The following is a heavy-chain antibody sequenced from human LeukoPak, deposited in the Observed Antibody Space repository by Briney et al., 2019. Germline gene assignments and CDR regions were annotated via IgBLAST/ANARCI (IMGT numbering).Heavy chain of an antibody. Sequence: PGGSLRLSCGASGFTLSSNWMTWVRQAPGRGLEWVASIKQDGSVKYYVDSVKGRFTISRDNARNSLSLQMNSLGVEDTAVYFCVGWGQTSGYYYVDNWGQGTLVTVSS. D-gene: IGHD5-12*01. CDR2: IKQDGSVK. CDR3: VGWGQTSGYYYVDN. V-gene: IGHV3-7*01. CDR1: GFTLSSNW. J-gene: IGHJ4*02.